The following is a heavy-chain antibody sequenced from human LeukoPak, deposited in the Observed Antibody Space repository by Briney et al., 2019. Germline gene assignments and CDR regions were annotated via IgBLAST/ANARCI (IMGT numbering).Heavy chain of an antibody. Sequence: SETLSLTCTVSGGSISSGSYYWSWIRQPAGKGLEWIGRIYTSGSTSYNPSLKSRVTISVDTSKDQFSLKLSSVTAADTAVYYCARDHRFLEWLLDIWGQGTLVTVSS. CDR1: GGSISSGSYY. J-gene: IGHJ4*02. CDR3: ARDHRFLEWLLDI. D-gene: IGHD3-3*01. V-gene: IGHV4-61*02. CDR2: IYTSGST.